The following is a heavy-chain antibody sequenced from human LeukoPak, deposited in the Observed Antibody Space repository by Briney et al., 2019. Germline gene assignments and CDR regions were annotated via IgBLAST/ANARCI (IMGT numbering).Heavy chain of an antibody. CDR2: ISSSSSYI. V-gene: IGHV3-21*01. Sequence: GGSLRLSCAASGFTFSSYSMNWVRQAPGKGLEWVSSISSSSSYIYYADSVKGRFTISRDNAKNSLYPQMNSLRAEDTAVYYCARGLPWGTDYWGQGTLVTVSS. D-gene: IGHD1-26*01. J-gene: IGHJ4*02. CDR1: GFTFSSYS. CDR3: ARGLPWGTDY.